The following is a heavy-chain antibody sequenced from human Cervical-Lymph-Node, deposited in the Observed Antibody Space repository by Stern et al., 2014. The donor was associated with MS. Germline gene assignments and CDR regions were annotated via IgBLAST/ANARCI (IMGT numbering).Heavy chain of an antibody. CDR2: MSFVGGNK. V-gene: IGHV3-30*03. Sequence: VHLVESGGGVVQPGRSLTLSCAASGFSLSNSGMHWVRQGPGKGLEWVAVMSFVGGNKKYGDSVKGRFSISRDMANNTLFLQMNSLRPEDTAVYYCMGVGDAMHVWGQGTTVIVSS. J-gene: IGHJ6*02. CDR3: MGVGDAMHV. CDR1: GFSLSNSG.